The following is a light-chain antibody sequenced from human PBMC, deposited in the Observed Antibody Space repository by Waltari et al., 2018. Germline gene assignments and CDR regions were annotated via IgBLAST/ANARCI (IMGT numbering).Light chain of an antibody. V-gene: IGKV3-20*01. CDR2: GAS. Sequence: VLPQSPPPLPFSPRQRATLSCRASPSLTKKYLAWYQQTPGQAPRLPISGASNRAAGSADRVSGSGSGTDFTLTSSRLEPEDVAVYYCQQYGSSVMYTCGEGTKREIK. CDR1: PSLTKKY. J-gene: IGKJ2*01. CDR3: QQYGSSVMYT.